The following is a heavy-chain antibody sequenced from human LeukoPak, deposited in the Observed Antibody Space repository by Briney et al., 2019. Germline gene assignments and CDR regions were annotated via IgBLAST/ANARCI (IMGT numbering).Heavy chain of an antibody. D-gene: IGHD6-19*01. V-gene: IGHV3-7*01. CDR1: GFTSSNYW. CDR2: IKAKGSEK. CDR3: VRSSGWIFDK. Sequence: GGSLRLSCVTSGFTSSNYWTNWVREAPGEGLEWVANIKAKGSEKYYVDSVKGRFSISRDNPNNSVYLQMNSLRDEDTALFYCVRSSGWIFDKWGQGILVTVPS. J-gene: IGHJ4*02.